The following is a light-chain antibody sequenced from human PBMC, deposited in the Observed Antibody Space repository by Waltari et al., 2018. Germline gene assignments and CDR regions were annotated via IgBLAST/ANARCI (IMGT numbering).Light chain of an antibody. Sequence: QSALTQPASVSGSPGQSITISCTRSSSDLGGYSFVSWYQQHPGKAPKLMIYDVSHLPSGVSKLFSGSKSGNTAALTISGLQPEDEADYYCSSYTSIIPPFLFGTGTKVTVL. CDR2: DVS. V-gene: IGLV2-14*01. CDR3: SSYTSIIPPFL. CDR1: SSDLGGYSF. J-gene: IGLJ1*01.